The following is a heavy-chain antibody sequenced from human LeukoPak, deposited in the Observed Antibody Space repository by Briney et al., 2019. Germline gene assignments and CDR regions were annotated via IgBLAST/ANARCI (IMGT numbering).Heavy chain of an antibody. CDR2: INHSGSS. J-gene: IGHJ5*02. CDR3: APRGDIEHSYVYGKWFDP. D-gene: IGHD5-18*01. CDR1: GGSFSAYY. Sequence: SETLSLTCAVYGGSFSAYYWTWIRQPPGKGLEWIGEINHSGSSNYNSSLRSRVTISVDTPYKQFSLRLSSVTAADTAVYYCAPRGDIEHSYVYGKWFDPWGQGTRVTVSS. V-gene: IGHV4-34*01.